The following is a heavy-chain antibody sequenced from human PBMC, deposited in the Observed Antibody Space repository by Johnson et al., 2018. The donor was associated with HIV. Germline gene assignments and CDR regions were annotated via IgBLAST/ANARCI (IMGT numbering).Heavy chain of an antibody. CDR2: INSDGSST. Sequence: EKLVESGGGLVQPGGSLRLSCAASGFTVSSNYMSWVRQAPGKGLEWVSRINSDGSSTSYADSVKGRFTISRDNSKNTLYLQMNSLRAEYTAVYYCAKSDVVVIPEGAFDIWGQGTMVTVSS. D-gene: IGHD2-21*01. V-gene: IGHV3-74*02. CDR1: GFTVSSNY. CDR3: AKSDVVVIPEGAFDI. J-gene: IGHJ3*02.